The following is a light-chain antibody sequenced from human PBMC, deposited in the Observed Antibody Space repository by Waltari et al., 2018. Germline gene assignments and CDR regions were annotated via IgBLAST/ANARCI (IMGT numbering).Light chain of an antibody. CDR1: QTVTND. J-gene: IGKJ4*01. CDR2: GAS. CDR3: QQYSDWIA. Sequence: EIVITQSPASLSVSPGERATLSCTASQTVTNDLAWYQQKPGQAPKLLIFGASTRATGVPARVSGSGSGTEFTRTIGSVQSEDFAVYYCQQYSDWIAFGGGTKVDLK. V-gene: IGKV3-15*01.